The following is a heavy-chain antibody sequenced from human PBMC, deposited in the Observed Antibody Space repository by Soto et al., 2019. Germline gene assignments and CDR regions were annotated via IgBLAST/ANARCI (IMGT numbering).Heavy chain of an antibody. CDR1: GASITTYY. D-gene: IGHD6-19*01. Sequence: SETLSLTCDVSGASITTYYWTWTRQAPGKGLEWIGNVYHTGSTDYNSSLKSRVTISVDTSKNQFSLNMNSVTAADTAVYYCARRLFGSGWTLDSWGQGALVTVSS. V-gene: IGHV4-59*01. J-gene: IGHJ4*02. CDR2: VYHTGST. CDR3: ARRLFGSGWTLDS.